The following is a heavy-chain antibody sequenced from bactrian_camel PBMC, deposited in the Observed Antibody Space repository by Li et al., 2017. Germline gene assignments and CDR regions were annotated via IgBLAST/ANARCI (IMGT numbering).Heavy chain of an antibody. CDR3: AAEMFPSAYVSGGYYLWGSRY. J-gene: IGHJ4*01. Sequence: VQLVESGGGLVPPGGSLRLSCAASGFTFGSDDMAWVRLTPGKGLEWISVINFNGEVQYYSDSVKGRFTISRDNAKNTMYLRMNSLKPEETAIYYCAAEMFPSAYVSGGYYLWGSRYWGQGTQVTVS. D-gene: IGHD2*01. CDR2: INFNGEVQ. CDR1: GFTFGSDD. V-gene: IGHV3S40*01.